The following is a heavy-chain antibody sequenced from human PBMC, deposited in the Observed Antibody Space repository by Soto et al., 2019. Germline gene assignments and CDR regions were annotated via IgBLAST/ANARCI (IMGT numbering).Heavy chain of an antibody. CDR3: ARRDGAARPVPYYFDY. V-gene: IGHV4-39*01. D-gene: IGHD6-6*01. Sequence: SETLSLTCTVPGGSISSSSYYWGWIRQPPGKGLEWIGSIYYSGGTYYNPSLKTRVTISVDTSKNKFSLKLSSVTAAHTAVYYCARRDGAARPVPYYFDYWGQGTLVSVSS. J-gene: IGHJ4*02. CDR2: IYYSGGT. CDR1: GGSISSSSYY.